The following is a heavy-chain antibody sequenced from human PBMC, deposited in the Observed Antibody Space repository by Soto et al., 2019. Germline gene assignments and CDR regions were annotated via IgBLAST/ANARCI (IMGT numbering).Heavy chain of an antibody. V-gene: IGHV1-24*01. CDR2: FDPEDGET. J-gene: IGHJ6*03. CDR1: GYTLTELS. Sequence: ASVKVSCKVSGYTLTELSMHWVRQAPGKGLEWMGGFDPEDGETIHAQKFQGWVTMTRDTSISTAYMELSRLRSDDTAVYYCARGVLDYYYMDVWGKGTTVTVSS. CDR3: ARGVLDYYYMDV.